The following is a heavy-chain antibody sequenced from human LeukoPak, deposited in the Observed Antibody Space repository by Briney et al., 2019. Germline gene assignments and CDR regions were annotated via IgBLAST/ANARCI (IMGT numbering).Heavy chain of an antibody. CDR1: GFTFSSYA. V-gene: IGHV3-23*01. D-gene: IGHD3-22*01. Sequence: PGGSLRLSCAASGFTFSSYAMSWVRQAPGKGLEWVSAISGSGGSTYYSDSVKGRFTISRDNSKNTLYLQMNSLRAEDTAVYYCATPASYYDSSGYYYPPDYWGQGTLVTVSS. CDR3: ATPASYYDSSGYYYPPDY. J-gene: IGHJ4*02. CDR2: ISGSGGST.